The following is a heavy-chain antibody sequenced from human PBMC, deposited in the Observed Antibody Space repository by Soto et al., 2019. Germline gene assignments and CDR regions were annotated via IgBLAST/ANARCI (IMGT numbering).Heavy chain of an antibody. CDR3: TKRRNVLRFLEWSSGMEV. D-gene: IGHD3-3*01. Sequence: GGSLRLSCAASGFTFSNYGMHWVRQAPGKGLEWVAFISDDGSNKYYADSMKGRFTMSRDNSKSTLYLQMNSLRVEDTAVYYCTKRRNVLRFLEWSSGMEVWGQGTTVTVSS. V-gene: IGHV3-30*18. J-gene: IGHJ6*02. CDR2: ISDDGSNK. CDR1: GFTFSNYG.